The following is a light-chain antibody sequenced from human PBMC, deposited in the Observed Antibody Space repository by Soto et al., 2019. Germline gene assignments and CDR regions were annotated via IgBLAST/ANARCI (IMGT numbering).Light chain of an antibody. Sequence: QSVLTQPPSASGTPGQRVTISCSGSSSNIGRNAVSWYRQVPGTAPKLLIVGNTIRPSGVPDRFSASTSGTSASLAITGLQAEDEGDYYCQSYDSTLSARYVFGTGTKVTVL. CDR2: GNT. CDR3: QSYDSTLSARYV. CDR1: SSNIGRNA. J-gene: IGLJ1*01. V-gene: IGLV1-40*01.